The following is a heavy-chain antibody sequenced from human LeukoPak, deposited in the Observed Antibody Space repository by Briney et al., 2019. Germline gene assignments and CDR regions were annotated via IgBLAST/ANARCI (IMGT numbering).Heavy chain of an antibody. CDR1: GGSISSYY. J-gene: IGHJ6*03. V-gene: IGHV4-59*01. D-gene: IGHD5-18*01. CDR3: ARTTEGGYTYGYFYYYYMDV. CDR2: IYYSGST. Sequence: SETLSLTCTVSGGSISSYYWSWIRQPAGKGLEWIGYIYYSGSTNYNPSLKSRVTISVDTSKNQFSLKLTSVTAADTAVYYCARTTEGGYTYGYFYYYYMDVWGKGTTVTISS.